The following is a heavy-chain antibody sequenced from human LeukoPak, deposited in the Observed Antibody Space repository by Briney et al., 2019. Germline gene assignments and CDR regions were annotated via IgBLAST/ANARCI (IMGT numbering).Heavy chain of an antibody. CDR2: IWYDGSNK. J-gene: IGHJ4*02. CDR3: ARDKSSGGSCYFDY. V-gene: IGHV3-33*01. Sequence: GGSLRLSCAASGFTFSSYGMHWVRQAPGKGLEWVAVIWYDGSNKYYADSVKGRFTISRDNSKNTLYLQMNSLRAEDTAVYYCARDKSSGGSCYFDYWGQGTLVTVSS. D-gene: IGHD2-15*01. CDR1: GFTFSSYG.